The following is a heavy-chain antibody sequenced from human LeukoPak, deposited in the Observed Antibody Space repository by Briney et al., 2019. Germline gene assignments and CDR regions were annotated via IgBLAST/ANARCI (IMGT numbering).Heavy chain of an antibody. CDR1: GFTFSNYV. J-gene: IGHJ4*02. Sequence: GGSLRLSCTGSGFTFSNYVMSWVRQAPGKRLEWGSGISDSGDDTDYADPVKGRVTISRDNSKKTLFLQMNILRVEDTAVYYCVKVGGGGGWYWSPWGEGTLVTVSS. D-gene: IGHD6-19*01. V-gene: IGHV3-23*01. CDR2: ISDSGDDT. CDR3: VKVGGGGGWYWSP.